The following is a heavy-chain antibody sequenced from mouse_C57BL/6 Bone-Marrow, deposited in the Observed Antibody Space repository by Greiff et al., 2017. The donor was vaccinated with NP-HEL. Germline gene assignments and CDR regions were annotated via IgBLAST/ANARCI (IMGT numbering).Heavy chain of an antibody. Sequence: VQLQQPGAELVKPGASVKLSCKASGYTFTSYWMHWVKQRPGQGLEWIGMIHPNSGSTNYNEKFKSKATLTVDKSSSTAYMQLSSLTSEDSAVYYCARGSLITTVVATGYWGQGTTLTVSS. CDR1: GYTFTSYW. D-gene: IGHD1-1*01. J-gene: IGHJ2*01. CDR3: ARGSLITTVVATGY. CDR2: IHPNSGST. V-gene: IGHV1-64*01.